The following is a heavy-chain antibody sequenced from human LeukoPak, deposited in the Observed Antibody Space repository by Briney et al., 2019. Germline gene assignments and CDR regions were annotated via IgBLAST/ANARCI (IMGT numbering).Heavy chain of an antibody. J-gene: IGHJ4*02. V-gene: IGHV3-33*01. CDR1: GFTFRNHG. CDR2: IWYDGSNK. CDR3: ARDRGSYYIDF. D-gene: IGHD1-1*01. Sequence: PGGSLRLSCAASGFTFRNHGMHWVRQAPGKGLEWVAVIWYDGSNKYYADSVKGRFTFSRDNSKNTLSLQMGSLRAEDTALYYCARDRGSYYIDFWGQGTPVTVSS.